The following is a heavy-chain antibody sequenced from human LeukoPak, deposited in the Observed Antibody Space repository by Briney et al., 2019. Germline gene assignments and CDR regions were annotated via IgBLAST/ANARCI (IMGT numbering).Heavy chain of an antibody. V-gene: IGHV4-59*01. CDR3: GRGGRGYSYEIDQ. D-gene: IGHD5-18*01. J-gene: IGHJ4*02. Sequence: SETLSLTCTVSGGSISSYYWSWIRQPPGKGLEYIGYIDYTGSTDYNPSLKSRVTTSIDTSKNQFSLKLTSVTAADTAVYFCGRGGRGYSYEIDQWGQGTLVIVSS. CDR1: GGSISSYY. CDR2: IDYTGST.